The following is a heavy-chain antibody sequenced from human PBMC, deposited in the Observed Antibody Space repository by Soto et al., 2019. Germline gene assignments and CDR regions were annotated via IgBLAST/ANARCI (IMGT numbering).Heavy chain of an antibody. CDR3: ARAYGYYFDY. Sequence: PSETLSLTCTVSGDSMSSSNWWNWVRQPPGKGLEWIGYIYHSGSTNYNPSLKSRVTISVDTSKNQFPLKLSSVTAADTAVYYCARAYGYYFDYWGQGTLVTVSS. CDR2: IYHSGST. V-gene: IGHV4-4*02. J-gene: IGHJ4*02. D-gene: IGHD4-17*01. CDR1: GDSMSSSNW.